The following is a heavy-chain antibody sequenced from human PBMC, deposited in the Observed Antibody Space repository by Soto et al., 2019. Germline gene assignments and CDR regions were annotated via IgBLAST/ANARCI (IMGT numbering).Heavy chain of an antibody. J-gene: IGHJ6*03. CDR3: ASGGGYCPGGRSYSWDYYYYMDV. Sequence: GGSLRLSCAASGFSFSSYGMHWVRQAPGKGLEWVAVIWYDGSNKYYADSVKGRFTISRDNSKNTLYLQMNSLRAEDTAVSYCASGGGYCPGGRSYSWDYYYYMDVSGNCTTGTVS. CDR2: IWYDGSNK. D-gene: IGHD2-8*02. V-gene: IGHV3-33*01. CDR1: GFSFSSYG.